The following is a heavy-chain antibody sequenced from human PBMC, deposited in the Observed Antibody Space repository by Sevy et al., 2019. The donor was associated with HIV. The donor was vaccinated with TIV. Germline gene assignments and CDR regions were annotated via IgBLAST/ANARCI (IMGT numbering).Heavy chain of an antibody. D-gene: IGHD6-19*01. J-gene: IGHJ4*02. CDR2: ISYDGSNK. CDR3: ARGKVAGTSFDY. CDR1: GFTFSSYA. V-gene: IGHV3-30-3*01. Sequence: GGSLRLSCATSGFTFSSYAMHWVRQAPGKGLEWVAVISYDGSNKYYADSVKGRFTISRDNSKNTLYLQMNSLRAEDTAVYYWARGKVAGTSFDYWGQGTLVTVSS.